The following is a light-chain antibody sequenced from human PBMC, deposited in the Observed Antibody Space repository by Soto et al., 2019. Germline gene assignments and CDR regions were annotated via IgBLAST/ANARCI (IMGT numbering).Light chain of an antibody. CDR3: GTWDSSLSVVV. J-gene: IGLJ2*01. V-gene: IGLV1-40*01. CDR2: GNS. CDR1: SSNIGAGFD. Sequence: QPVLTQPPSVSGAPGQRVTISCTGSSSNIGAGFDVHWYHQIAGTAPKLLIYGNSNRPSGVPDRFSGSKSGTSATLGITGLQTGDEADYYCGTWDSSLSVVVFGGGTKLTVL.